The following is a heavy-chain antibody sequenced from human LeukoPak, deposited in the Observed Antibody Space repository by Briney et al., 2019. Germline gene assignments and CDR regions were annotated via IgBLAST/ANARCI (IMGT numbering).Heavy chain of an antibody. V-gene: IGHV3-23*01. J-gene: IGHJ5*02. CDR3: ASLVRGVIPSMEFDP. D-gene: IGHD3-10*01. CDR2: ISGSGGST. CDR1: GFTFSSCA. Sequence: GGSLRLSCAASGFTFSSCAMSWVRQAPGKGLEWVSAISGSGGSTYYADSVEGRFTISRDNSKNTLYLQMNSLRAEDTAVYYCASLVRGVIPSMEFDPWGQGTLVTVPS.